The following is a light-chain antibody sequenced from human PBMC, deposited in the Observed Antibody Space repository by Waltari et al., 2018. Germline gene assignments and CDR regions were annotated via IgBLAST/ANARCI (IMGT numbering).Light chain of an antibody. V-gene: IGLV2-23*03. CDR2: EGS. Sequence: QSALTQPASVSGSPGQSITISCTGTRSDVGSYNLVSSYQQHPGKAPKLMIYEGSKRPSGVSNRFSGSKSGNTASLTISGLQAEDEADYYCCSYAGSSTFVVFGGGTKLTVL. CDR1: RSDVGSYNL. J-gene: IGLJ2*01. CDR3: CSYAGSSTFVV.